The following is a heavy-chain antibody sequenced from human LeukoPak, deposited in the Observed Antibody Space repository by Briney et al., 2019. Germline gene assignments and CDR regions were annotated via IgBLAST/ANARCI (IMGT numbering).Heavy chain of an antibody. CDR3: AKAGLFDY. CDR2: ISYDGSNK. V-gene: IGHV3-30*18. Sequence: GSLRLSCAASGFTFSSYGMHWVRQAPGKGLEWVAVISYDGSNKYYADSVKGRFTISRDNSKNTLYLQMNSLRAEDTAVYYCAKAGLFDYWSQGTLVTVSS. J-gene: IGHJ4*02. CDR1: GFTFSSYG.